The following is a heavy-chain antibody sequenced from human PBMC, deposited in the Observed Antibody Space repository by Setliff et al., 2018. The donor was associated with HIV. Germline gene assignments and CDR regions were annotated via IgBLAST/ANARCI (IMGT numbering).Heavy chain of an antibody. D-gene: IGHD5-12*01. CDR2: IYYSGST. V-gene: IGHV4-39*01. CDR1: GGSITTSTFY. CDR3: ARQFWMPTTLYFDS. Sequence: SETLSLTCTVSGGSITTSTFYWGWIRQPPGKGLEWIGSIYYSGSTYYNPSLKSRLTITQHTSKNHFSLSLSSVTAADTAVYYCARQFWMPTTLYFDSLGPGTLVTVS. J-gene: IGHJ4*02.